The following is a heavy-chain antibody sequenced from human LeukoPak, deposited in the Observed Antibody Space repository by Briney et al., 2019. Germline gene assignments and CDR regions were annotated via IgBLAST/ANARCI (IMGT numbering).Heavy chain of an antibody. CDR3: ARGLYSSSWRNAFDI. CDR1: GYTFINNW. CDR2: INPNSGGT. D-gene: IGHD6-13*01. Sequence: ASVKVSCKASGYTFINNWMHWVRQAPGQGLEWMGWINPNSGGTNYAQKFQGRVTMTRDTSISTAYMELSRLRSDDTAVYYCARGLYSSSWRNAFDIWGQGTMVTVSS. V-gene: IGHV1-2*02. J-gene: IGHJ3*02.